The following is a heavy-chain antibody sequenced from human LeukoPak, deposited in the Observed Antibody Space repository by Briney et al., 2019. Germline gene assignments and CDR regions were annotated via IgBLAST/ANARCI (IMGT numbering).Heavy chain of an antibody. CDR2: ISGTGSTK. CDR3: ARGLGDYGDPSGIDY. D-gene: IGHD4-17*01. J-gene: IGHJ4*02. CDR1: GFMFRTHE. Sequence: GGSLRLSCAASGFMFRTHEMNWVRQAPGKGLEWVAYISGTGSTKFYADSVKGRFTISRDNAKKSLYLQMNSLRGDDTAVYYCARGLGDYGDPSGIDYWGQRTLVTVSS. V-gene: IGHV3-48*03.